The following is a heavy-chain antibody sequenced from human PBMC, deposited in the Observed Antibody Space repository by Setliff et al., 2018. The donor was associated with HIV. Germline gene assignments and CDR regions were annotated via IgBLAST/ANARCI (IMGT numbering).Heavy chain of an antibody. CDR1: GFTLSTYG. D-gene: IGHD3-9*01. CDR2: ILYDESDK. Sequence: GGSLRLSCAASGFTLSTYGMYWVRQAPGKGLEWVAVILYDESDKYYADSVKGRFTISRDNAKNTLYLQMNSLRAEDTAVYYCARENYDILTGYYDYWGQGALVTVSS. J-gene: IGHJ4*02. V-gene: IGHV3-30*03. CDR3: ARENYDILTGYYDY.